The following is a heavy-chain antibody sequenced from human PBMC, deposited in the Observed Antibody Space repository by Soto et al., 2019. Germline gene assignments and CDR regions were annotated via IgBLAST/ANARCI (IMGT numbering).Heavy chain of an antibody. CDR1: GFTFSSYS. Sequence: GGSLRLSCAASGFTFSSYSMNWVRQAPGKGLEWVSYISSSSSTIYYADSVKGRFTISRDNAKNSLYLQMNSLRDEDTAVYYCARDASDKTYYEGRTYWGQGTLVTVSS. D-gene: IGHD3-22*01. V-gene: IGHV3-48*02. CDR3: ARDASDKTYYEGRTY. CDR2: ISSSSSTI. J-gene: IGHJ4*02.